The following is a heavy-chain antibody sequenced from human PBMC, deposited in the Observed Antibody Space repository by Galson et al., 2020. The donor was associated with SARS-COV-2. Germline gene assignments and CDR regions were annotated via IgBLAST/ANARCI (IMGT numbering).Heavy chain of an antibody. Sequence: SQTLSLTCALSGASVSSNSAGWIWIRQSPSRGLEWLGRTYYRSKWFYDFAASVRSRLTMNADTSKNQFSLHLSSVTPEDTAVYYCAGELVTGGSYWRPDNWCQGTLVTVSS. V-gene: IGHV6-1*01. CDR1: GASVSSNSAG. CDR2: TYYRSKWFY. D-gene: IGHD1-26*01. CDR3: AGELVTGGSYWRPDN. J-gene: IGHJ4*02.